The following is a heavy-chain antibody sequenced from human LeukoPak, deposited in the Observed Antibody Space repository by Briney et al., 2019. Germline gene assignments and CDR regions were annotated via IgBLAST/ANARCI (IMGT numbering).Heavy chain of an antibody. D-gene: IGHD2-2*01. J-gene: IGHJ4*02. CDR2: IFPGDSDT. CDR1: GYRFSTNW. Sequence: GESLRISCKGSGYRFSTNWVGWVLQMPGKGLETMVIIFPGDSDTRYTPSFQGQVIISADKSTGAVYLQWTSLKASDTAIYYCARLECSSTACPFAYWGQGTLVTVSS. V-gene: IGHV5-51*01. CDR3: ARLECSSTACPFAY.